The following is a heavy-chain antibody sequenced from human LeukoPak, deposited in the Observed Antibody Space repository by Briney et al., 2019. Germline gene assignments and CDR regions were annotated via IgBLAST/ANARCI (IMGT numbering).Heavy chain of an antibody. Sequence: SVKVSCKASGGTFSSYAISWVRQAPGQGLEWMGGIIPIFGTANYAQKFQGRVTITTDESTSTAYMELSSLRSEDTAAYYCARGHTVTDDYYFDYWGQGTLVTVSS. CDR1: GGTFSSYA. CDR2: IIPIFGTA. J-gene: IGHJ4*02. CDR3: ARGHTVTDDYYFDY. V-gene: IGHV1-69*05. D-gene: IGHD4-17*01.